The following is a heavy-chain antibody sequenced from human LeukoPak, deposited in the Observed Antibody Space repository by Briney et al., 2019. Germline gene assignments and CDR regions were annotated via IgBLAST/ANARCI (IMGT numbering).Heavy chain of an antibody. CDR1: GFTFSSYA. CDR2: ISGSGGST. CDR3: AKFRLVGEFDY. D-gene: IGHD3-10*01. V-gene: IGHV3-23*01. Sequence: GGSLRLSCAASGFTFSSYAISWVRQAPGKGLEWVSAISGSGGSTYYADSVKGRFTISRDNSKNTLYQQMNSLRAEDTAVYYCAKFRLVGEFDYWGQGTLVTVSS. J-gene: IGHJ4*02.